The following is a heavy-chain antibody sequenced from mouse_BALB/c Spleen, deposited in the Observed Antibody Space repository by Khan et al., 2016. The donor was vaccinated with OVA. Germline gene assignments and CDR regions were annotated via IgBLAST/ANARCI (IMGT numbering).Heavy chain of an antibody. CDR3: ARFITTATGDYYGMDY. J-gene: IGHJ4*01. V-gene: IGHV5-6*01. CDR1: GFTFSSYG. D-gene: IGHD1-2*01. Sequence: EVELVESGGDLVKPGGSLKLSCAASGFTFSSYGMTWVRQTPDKRLEWVATISSGGSYTYYPDSVKGRFIISRDNAKNTLYQSMSSLKSEDAAMYYCARFITTATGDYYGMDYWGQGTSVTVSS. CDR2: ISSGGSYT.